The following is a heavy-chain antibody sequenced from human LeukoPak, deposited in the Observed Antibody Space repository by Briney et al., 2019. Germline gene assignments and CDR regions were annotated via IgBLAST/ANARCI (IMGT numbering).Heavy chain of an antibody. V-gene: IGHV1-18*01. D-gene: IGHD3-3*01. J-gene: IGHJ4*02. CDR3: ARDRVYYDFWSGQKGGFDY. CDR2: ISAYNGNT. CDR1: GYTFTSYG. Sequence: ASVKVSCKASGYTFTSYGISWVRQAPGQGLEWMGWISAYNGNTNYAQKLQGRVTMTTDTSTSTAYMELRSLRSDDTAVYYCARDRVYYDFWSGQKGGFDYWGQGTLVTVSS.